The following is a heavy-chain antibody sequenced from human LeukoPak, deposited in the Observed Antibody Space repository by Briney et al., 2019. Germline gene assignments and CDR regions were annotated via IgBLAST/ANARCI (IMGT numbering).Heavy chain of an antibody. V-gene: IGHV3-23*01. J-gene: IGHJ4*02. CDR2: ISNPGSST. Sequence: GGSLRLSCAASGFTFDSYAMTWVRQAPGKGLEWVSYISNPGSSTFYADSVKGRFTISRDNSKNTLYLQMNSLRAEDTAVYYCAKRGIPTSAYYFDSWGQGTLITVSS. CDR3: AKRGIPTSAYYFDS. CDR1: GFTFDSYA. D-gene: IGHD2-2*01.